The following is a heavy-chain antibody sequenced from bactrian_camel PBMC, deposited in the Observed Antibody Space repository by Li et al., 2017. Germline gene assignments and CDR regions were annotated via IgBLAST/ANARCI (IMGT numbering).Heavy chain of an antibody. CDR1: RPPSSYYH. Sequence: HVQLVESGGGSVQSGGSLRLSCATSRPPSSYYHMGWFRQAPGKEREGVAAVYINNGSTYYADSVKGRFTIPRDSANNTLYLQMNSLKLEDSAMYYCAADRLTSLVVGGCAYTEYHYWGQVTQVTVS. V-gene: IGHV3-3*01. J-gene: IGHJ4*01. D-gene: IGHD5*01. CDR3: AADRLTSLVVGGCAYTEYHY. CDR2: VYINNGST.